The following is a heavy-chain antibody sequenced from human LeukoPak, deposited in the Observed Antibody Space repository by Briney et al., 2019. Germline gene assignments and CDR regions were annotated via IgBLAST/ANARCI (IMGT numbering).Heavy chain of an antibody. D-gene: IGHD3-22*01. CDR2: IYSGGDT. CDR3: ARVGSYYDNSGYPY. Sequence: PGGSLRLSCAVSGFTVSSNYMSWVRQAPGKGREWVSVIYSGGDTYYADSVKGRFTISRDNSKNTLYLQMNSLRAEDTAVYYCARVGSYYDNSGYPYWGQGTLVTVSS. V-gene: IGHV3-53*01. J-gene: IGHJ4*02. CDR1: GFTVSSNY.